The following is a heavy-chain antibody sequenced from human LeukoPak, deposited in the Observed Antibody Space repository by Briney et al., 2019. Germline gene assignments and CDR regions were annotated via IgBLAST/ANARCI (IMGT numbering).Heavy chain of an antibody. CDR1: GFTFSSYA. Sequence: GGTLRLSCAASGFTFSSYAMSWVRQAPGKGLEWVSAISGSGGSTYYADSVKGRFTISRDNSKNTLYLQMNSLRAEDTAVYYCAKDESRQWLAWGFDYWGQGTLVTVSS. CDR2: ISGSGGST. V-gene: IGHV3-23*01. J-gene: IGHJ4*02. D-gene: IGHD6-19*01. CDR3: AKDESRQWLAWGFDY.